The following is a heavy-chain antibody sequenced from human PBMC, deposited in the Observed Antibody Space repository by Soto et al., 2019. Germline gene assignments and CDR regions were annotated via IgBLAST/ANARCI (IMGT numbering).Heavy chain of an antibody. CDR1: GFTFSSYA. Sequence: GGLLRLSCAASGFTFSSYAMSWVRKNTGKGLEWVSAISGSGGSTYYADSVKGRFTISRDNSKNTLYLQMNSLRAEDTAVYYCAKDQSVYCSGGSCSSAAFDIWGQGTMVTVSS. D-gene: IGHD2-15*01. CDR3: AKDQSVYCSGGSCSSAAFDI. J-gene: IGHJ3*02. CDR2: ISGSGGST. V-gene: IGHV3-23*01.